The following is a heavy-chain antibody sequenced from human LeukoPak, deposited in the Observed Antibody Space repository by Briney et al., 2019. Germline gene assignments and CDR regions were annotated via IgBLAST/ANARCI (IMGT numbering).Heavy chain of an antibody. CDR1: GDSVSSNSAA. D-gene: IGHD3-9*01. J-gene: IGHJ4*02. CDR3: ARRPSKYYDILTGHYRSEFDH. CDR2: TYYRSKWYN. Sequence: SQTLSLTCAISGDSVSSNSAAWNWIRQSPSRGLEWLGRTYYRSKWYNDYAVSVKSRITINPDTSKNQFSLQLNSVTPEDTAVYYCARRPSKYYDILTGHYRSEFDHWGQGTLVTVSS. V-gene: IGHV6-1*01.